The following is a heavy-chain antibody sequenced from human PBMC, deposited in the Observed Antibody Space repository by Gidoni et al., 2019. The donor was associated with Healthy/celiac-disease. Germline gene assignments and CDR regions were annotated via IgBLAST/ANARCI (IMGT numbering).Heavy chain of an antibody. Sequence: QVQLEESGGGVVQPGRSLRLSCAASGFNFSSYGMHWVRQAPGKGLEWVAVICYDGSNKYYADSVKGRFTISRDNSKNTLYLQMNSLRAEDTAVYYGARVTGTTWGRFDPWGQGTLVTVSS. V-gene: IGHV3-33*01. D-gene: IGHD1-7*01. J-gene: IGHJ5*02. CDR2: ICYDGSNK. CDR3: ARVTGTTWGRFDP. CDR1: GFNFSSYG.